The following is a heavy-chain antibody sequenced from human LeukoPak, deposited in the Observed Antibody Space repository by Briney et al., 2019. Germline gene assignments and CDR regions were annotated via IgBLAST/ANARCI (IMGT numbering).Heavy chain of an antibody. CDR1: GGSISSNNW. V-gene: IGHV4-4*02. CDR3: ARVNINNWHSCDY. CDR2: IYHSGSP. J-gene: IGHJ4*02. D-gene: IGHD1-1*01. Sequence: SETLSLTCAVSGGSISSNNWWGWVRQPPGKGLEWIGEIYHSGSPNYNPSLKSRVTISVDKSRNHFSLNLSSVTAADTAVYYCARVNINNWHSCDYWGQGTLDAVSS.